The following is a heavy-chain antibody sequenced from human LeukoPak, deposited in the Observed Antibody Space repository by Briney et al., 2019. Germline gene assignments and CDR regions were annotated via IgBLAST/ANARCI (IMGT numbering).Heavy chain of an antibody. V-gene: IGHV3-30*02. CDR3: AKGRGYSSSWPRSDY. CDR1: GFTFSTYG. Sequence: TGGSLRLSCAASGFTFSTYGMHWVRQAPGKGLEWVAFIRYDGSNKYYADSVKGRFTISRDNSKNTLYLQMNSLRAEDTAVYYCAKGRGYSSSWPRSDYWGQGTLVTVSS. J-gene: IGHJ4*02. D-gene: IGHD6-13*01. CDR2: IRYDGSNK.